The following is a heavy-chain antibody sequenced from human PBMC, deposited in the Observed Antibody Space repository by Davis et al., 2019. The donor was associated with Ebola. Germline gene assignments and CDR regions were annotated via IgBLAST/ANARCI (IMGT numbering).Heavy chain of an antibody. CDR3: ARDHSLGSGSYIRGPPLDY. D-gene: IGHD1-26*01. Sequence: PGGSLRLSCAASGFTFDDYGMSWVRQAPGKGLEWVSGINWNGGSTGYADSVKGRFTISRDNAKNSLYLQMNSLRAEDTALYYCARDHSLGSGSYIRGPPLDYWGQGTLVTVSS. CDR1: GFTFDDYG. V-gene: IGHV3-20*04. J-gene: IGHJ4*02. CDR2: INWNGGST.